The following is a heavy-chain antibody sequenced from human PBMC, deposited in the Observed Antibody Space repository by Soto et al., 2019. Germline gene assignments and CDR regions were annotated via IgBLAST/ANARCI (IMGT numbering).Heavy chain of an antibody. D-gene: IGHD2-15*01. Sequence: GGSLRLSCAASGFTVSSNYMSWVRQAPGKALEWVSVIYSGGSTYYADSVKGRFTISRDNSKNTLYLQMNSLRAEDTAVYYCARDYCSGGSCLTAFDIWGQGTMVTVSS. V-gene: IGHV3-53*01. CDR3: ARDYCSGGSCLTAFDI. J-gene: IGHJ3*02. CDR2: IYSGGST. CDR1: GFTVSSNY.